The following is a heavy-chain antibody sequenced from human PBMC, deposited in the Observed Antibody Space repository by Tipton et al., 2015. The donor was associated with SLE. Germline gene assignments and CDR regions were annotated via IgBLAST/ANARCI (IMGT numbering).Heavy chain of an antibody. J-gene: IGHJ6*02. Sequence: TLSLTCTVSGAAISSGGYYWSWIRQLPGKGLEWIGYINFRGFTYYNPSLKSRVIISVDTSKNQFSLKLNSVTAADTAVYYCARVQEGGYYYGMDVWGQGTAVTVSS. CDR3: ARVQEGGYYYGMDV. D-gene: IGHD3-16*01. CDR2: INFRGFT. V-gene: IGHV4-31*03. CDR1: GAAISSGGYY.